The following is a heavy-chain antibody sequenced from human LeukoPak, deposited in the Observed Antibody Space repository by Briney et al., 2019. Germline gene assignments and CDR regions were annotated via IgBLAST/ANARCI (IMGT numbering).Heavy chain of an antibody. J-gene: IGHJ5*02. CDR3: ARDRHTPSGGSCPWFDP. V-gene: IGHV3-20*04. Sequence: GGSLRLSCAASGFTFDDYGMSWVRQAPGKGLEWVSGINWNGGSTGYADSVKGRFTISRDNAKNSLYLQMNSLRAEDTALYYCARDRHTPSGGSCPWFDPWGQGTLVTVSS. D-gene: IGHD2-15*01. CDR1: GFTFDDYG. CDR2: INWNGGST.